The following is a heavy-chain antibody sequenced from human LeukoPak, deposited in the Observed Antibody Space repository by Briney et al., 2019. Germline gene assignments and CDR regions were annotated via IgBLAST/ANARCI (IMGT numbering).Heavy chain of an antibody. D-gene: IGHD3-3*01. V-gene: IGHV3-21*01. CDR3: TREGSYYDFWSGDYSASYYYYYIDV. Sequence: GGSLRLSCAASGFSFSAHTMNWVRQAPGKGLEWVSSISSSGTYIYYADSLQGRFTISRDNANNSLSLQMNSLRAEDTAVYYCTREGSYYDFWSGDYSASYYYYYIDVWGKGTTVTVSS. CDR2: ISSSGTYI. J-gene: IGHJ6*03. CDR1: GFSFSAHT.